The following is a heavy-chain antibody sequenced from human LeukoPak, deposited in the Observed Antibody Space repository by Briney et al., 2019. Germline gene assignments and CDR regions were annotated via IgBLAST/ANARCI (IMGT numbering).Heavy chain of an antibody. CDR3: ATYSSAYGDAFDI. CDR2: IIPIFGTA. CDR1: GGTFSSYA. D-gene: IGHD6-25*01. J-gene: IGHJ3*02. V-gene: IGHV1-69*13. Sequence: SVKVSCKASGGTFSSYAISWVRQAPGQGLEWMGGIIPIFGTANYAQKFQGRVTITADESTSTAYMELSSLRSEDTAVYYCATYSSAYGDAFDIWGQGTMVTVSS.